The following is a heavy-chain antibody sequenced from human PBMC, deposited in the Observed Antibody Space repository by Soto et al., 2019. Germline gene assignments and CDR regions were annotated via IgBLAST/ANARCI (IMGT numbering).Heavy chain of an antibody. CDR3: AKDSGYQLPDNYFYYGLDV. CDR1: GFTFTSHA. V-gene: IGHV3-30*18. J-gene: IGHJ6*02. D-gene: IGHD2-2*01. Sequence: GGSLRLSRAASGFTFTSHAIHWVRQTPGKGLEWVAAISYDEIDKKYASTVKGRFTVSIVNVKNTLSLQMNSLRPEDTAVYYCAKDSGYQLPDNYFYYGLDVWGQGTTVTVSS. CDR2: ISYDEIDK.